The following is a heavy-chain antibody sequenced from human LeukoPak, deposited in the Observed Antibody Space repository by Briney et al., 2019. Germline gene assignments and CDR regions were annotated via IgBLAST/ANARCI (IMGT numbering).Heavy chain of an antibody. J-gene: IGHJ3*02. CDR3: ARGERGGYNSSPRRGSFDI. Sequence: SETLSLTCSVSRGSISNYYWSWIRKPAGKGLEWIGRTHNSGSSNYNLSLKSRVTMSLDTSKKQFSLKLSSVTAADTAVYYCARGERGGYNSSPRRGSFDIWGQGTTVIVSS. D-gene: IGHD6-13*01. V-gene: IGHV4-4*07. CDR1: RGSISNYY. CDR2: THNSGSS.